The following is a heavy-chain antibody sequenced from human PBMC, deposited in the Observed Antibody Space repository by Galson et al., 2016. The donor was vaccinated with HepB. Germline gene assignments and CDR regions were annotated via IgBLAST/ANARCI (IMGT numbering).Heavy chain of an antibody. CDR1: GDSIRTYY. Sequence: SETLSLTCTVSGDSIRTYYWTWIRQPPGKRLEWIGYIHFTGNAKYNPSLKSRFTMSVDTSKNQFSLNLTSVTAADTAVYYCARQRVPAPIPNWFDPWGQGARVTVSS. D-gene: IGHD2-2*01. CDR2: IHFTGNA. J-gene: IGHJ5*02. V-gene: IGHV4-59*08. CDR3: ARQRVPAPIPNWFDP.